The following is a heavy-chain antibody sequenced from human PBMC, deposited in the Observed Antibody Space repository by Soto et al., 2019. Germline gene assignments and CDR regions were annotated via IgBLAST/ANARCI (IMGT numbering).Heavy chain of an antibody. CDR3: ARAHYTYGLLIDY. J-gene: IGHJ4*02. CDR1: GDSITTNGYY. Sequence: PSETLALTCSVSGDSITTNGYYWGWIRQPPGKGLQWIGNVYWTGSTFSHPSLTSRVFISVDTSKNEFSLRLTSVTAADTAVYYCARAHYTYGLLIDYRGARTLVTVCS. CDR2: VYWTGST. D-gene: IGHD2-8*01. V-gene: IGHV4-39*01.